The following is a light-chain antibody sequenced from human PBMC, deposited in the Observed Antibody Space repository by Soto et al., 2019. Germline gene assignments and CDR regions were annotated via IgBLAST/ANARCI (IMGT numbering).Light chain of an antibody. CDR2: WAS. CDR1: QNILYSSNNKNA. J-gene: IGKJ4*01. V-gene: IGKV4-1*01. Sequence: DIVMTQSPESLAVSLGERATINCKSSQNILYSSNNKNALAWFQQKPGQPPKLLIYWASTRESGVPDRFSGGGSGTDFTLTISDLQAEDVAVYYCQQFYNFITFGGGTKVEI. CDR3: QQFYNFIT.